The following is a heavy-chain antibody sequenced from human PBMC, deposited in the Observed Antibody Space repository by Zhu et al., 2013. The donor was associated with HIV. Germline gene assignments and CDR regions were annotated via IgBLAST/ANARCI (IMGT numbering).Heavy chain of an antibody. CDR3: ARDPLRLIDYNEGYFDQ. CDR2: INTKKGNT. V-gene: IGHV1-18*01. Sequence: VQLVQSGPEVKKPGASVKVSCKASGYTFTNYGIAWVRQAPGQRLEWLGWINTKKGNTNYAHNFQGRITMTADTSTTTAYMELKSLRSGDTAIYYCARDPLRLIDYNEGYFDQWGQGTLVTVSS. J-gene: IGHJ4*02. D-gene: IGHD5-12*01. CDR1: GYTFTNYG.